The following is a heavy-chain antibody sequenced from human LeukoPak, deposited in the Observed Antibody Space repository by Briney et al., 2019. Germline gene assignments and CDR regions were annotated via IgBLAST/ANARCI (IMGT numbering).Heavy chain of an antibody. V-gene: IGHV4-59*08. D-gene: IGHD3-3*01. J-gene: IGHJ6*02. Sequence: PSETLSLTCAVYGGSFSGYYWSWIRQPPGKGLEWIGYIYYSGSTNYNPSLKSRVTISVDTSKNQFSLKLSSVTAADTAVYYCARHAGDYDFPNYYYYGMDVWGQGTTVAVSS. CDR3: ARHAGDYDFPNYYYYGMDV. CDR1: GGSFSGYY. CDR2: IYYSGST.